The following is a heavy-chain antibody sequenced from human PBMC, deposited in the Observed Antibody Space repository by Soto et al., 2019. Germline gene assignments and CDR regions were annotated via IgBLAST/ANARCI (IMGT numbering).Heavy chain of an antibody. D-gene: IGHD1-26*01. CDR2: INPDGSGE. Sequence: EVQLVDSGGGLVQPGGSLRLSCAASGFNFGGSWMTWVRQALGKGLEWLAKINPDGSGEYYVDSVKGRFTISRDNAKSSLFFQMHSLRDEDTAVYFCAREHYFGLDYWGQGTLVTVSS. J-gene: IGHJ4*02. CDR3: AREHYFGLDY. V-gene: IGHV3-7*04. CDR1: GFNFGGSW.